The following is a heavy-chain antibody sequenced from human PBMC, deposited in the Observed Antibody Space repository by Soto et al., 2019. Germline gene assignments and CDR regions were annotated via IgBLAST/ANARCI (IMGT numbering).Heavy chain of an antibody. J-gene: IGHJ6*02. V-gene: IGHV3-9*01. CDR3: VKDLFVGRGLPNYNFYGMDV. CDR1: GFTFDDYV. CDR2: ITWNSDNR. Sequence: GGSLRLSCAASGFTFDDYVMHWVRQAPGKGLEWVSGITWNSDNRDYADSVKGRFTISRDNAKNSLYLHMNSLRAEDTALYYCVKDLFVGRGLPNYNFYGMDVWGQGTTVTVSS. D-gene: IGHD1-26*01.